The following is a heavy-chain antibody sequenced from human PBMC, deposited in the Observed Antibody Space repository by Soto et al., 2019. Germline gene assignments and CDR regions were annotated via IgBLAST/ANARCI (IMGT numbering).Heavy chain of an antibody. J-gene: IGHJ3*02. CDR1: GFTFSSYS. CDR3: ARDSTYYDILTGYSHDAFDI. Sequence: GGSLRLSCAASGFTFSSYSMNWVRQAPGKGLEWVSSISSSSSYIYYADSVKGRFTISRDNAKNSLYLQMNSLRAEDTAVYYCARDSTYYDILTGYSHDAFDIWGQGTMVTVSS. CDR2: ISSSSSYI. V-gene: IGHV3-21*01. D-gene: IGHD3-9*01.